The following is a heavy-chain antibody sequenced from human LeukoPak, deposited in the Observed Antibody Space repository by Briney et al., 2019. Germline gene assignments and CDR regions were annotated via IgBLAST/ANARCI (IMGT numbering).Heavy chain of an antibody. CDR2: IYYSGST. CDR3: ARGTVTRGYYYNCYMDV. Sequence: MASETLSLTCTVSGDSISNSYWSWIRQPPGKGLEWIGYIYYSGSTNYNPSLKSRVTISLDTSKNQFSLKLSSVTAADTAVYYCARGTVTRGYYYNCYMDVWGKETTVTVSS. CDR1: GDSISNSY. J-gene: IGHJ6*03. V-gene: IGHV4-59*01. D-gene: IGHD4-17*01.